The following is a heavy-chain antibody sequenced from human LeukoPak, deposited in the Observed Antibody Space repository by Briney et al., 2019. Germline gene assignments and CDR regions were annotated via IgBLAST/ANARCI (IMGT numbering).Heavy chain of an antibody. CDR1: GFTFSSYG. J-gene: IGHJ6*03. CDR3: AKDATMVRGVIYYYYYMDV. D-gene: IGHD3-10*01. CDR2: ISGSGGST. V-gene: IGHV3-NL1*01. Sequence: GGSLRLSCAASGFTFSSYGMHWVRQAPGKGLEWVSAISGSGGSTYYADSVKGRFTISRDNSKNTLYLQMNSLRAEDTAVYYCAKDATMVRGVIYYYYYMDVWGKGTTVTVSS.